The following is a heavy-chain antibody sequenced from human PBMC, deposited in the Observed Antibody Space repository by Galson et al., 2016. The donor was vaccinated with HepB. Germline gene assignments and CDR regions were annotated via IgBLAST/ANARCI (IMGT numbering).Heavy chain of an antibody. V-gene: IGHV3-30-3*01. Sequence: SLRLSCAASGFTFSSYPMHWGRQAPGKGLEWVAGIAYHGSYYADYVKGRFTISRDNSKNTLYVQMNNLGAEDTAVYYWAREGGQDTRGWSGFDIWGQGTMVTVSS. CDR3: AREGGQDTRGWSGFDI. CDR2: IAYHGS. CDR1: GFTFSSYP. J-gene: IGHJ3*02. D-gene: IGHD3-3*01.